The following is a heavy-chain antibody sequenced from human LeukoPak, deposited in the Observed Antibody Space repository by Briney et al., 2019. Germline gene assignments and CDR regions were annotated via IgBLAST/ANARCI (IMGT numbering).Heavy chain of an antibody. D-gene: IGHD6-6*01. CDR3: ARDTSVGAARHFDY. CDR2: FNPNNGGT. J-gene: IGHJ4*02. Sequence: ASVKVSCKASGYIFRDLYIHWVRQAPGQGPEWMGWFNPNNGGTKYPQMFQGRVTMTRDTSISTAYMELSRLRSDDTAVYYCARDTSVGAARHFDYWGQGTLVTVSS. V-gene: IGHV1-2*02. CDR1: GYIFRDLY.